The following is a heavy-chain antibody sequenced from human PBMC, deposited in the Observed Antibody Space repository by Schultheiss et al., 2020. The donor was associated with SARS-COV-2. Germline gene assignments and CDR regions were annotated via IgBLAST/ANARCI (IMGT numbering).Heavy chain of an antibody. CDR1: GFTFSSYA. Sequence: GGSLRLSCAASGFTFSSYAMHWVRQAPGQGLEWVSYISSSGSTIYYADSVKGRFTISRDNSKNTLYLQMNSLRAEDTAVYYCARDGVMVYAMYYYYYGMDVWGQGTTVTVSS. CDR3: ARDGVMVYAMYYYYYGMDV. J-gene: IGHJ6*02. D-gene: IGHD2-8*01. CDR2: ISSSGSTI. V-gene: IGHV3-48*01.